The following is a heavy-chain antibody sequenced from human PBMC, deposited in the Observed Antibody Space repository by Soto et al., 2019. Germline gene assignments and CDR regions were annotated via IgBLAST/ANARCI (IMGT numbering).Heavy chain of an antibody. J-gene: IGHJ5*02. Sequence: QVQLQQWGAGLLKPSETLSLTCAVYGGSFSGYYWSWIRQPPGKGLEWIGEINHSGSTNYNPSLKSRVTRSVDTSKNQFSLKLSSVTAADTAVYYCARGRTVLLWFGELLNWFDPWGQGTLVTVSS. CDR1: GGSFSGYY. V-gene: IGHV4-34*01. D-gene: IGHD3-10*01. CDR2: INHSGST. CDR3: ARGRTVLLWFGELLNWFDP.